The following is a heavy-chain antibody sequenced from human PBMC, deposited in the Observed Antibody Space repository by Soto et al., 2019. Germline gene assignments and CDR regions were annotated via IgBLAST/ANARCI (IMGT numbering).Heavy chain of an antibody. CDR1: GFTFSSYA. Sequence: QVQLVESGGGVVQPGRSLRLSCAASGFTFSSYAMHWVRQAPGKGLEWVAVISYDGSNKYYADSVKGRFTISRDNSKNTLYLKRNSVRAEDTAVYSGGRGARIRFPRMAAAGSFSRNYYYSSGMDVWGQGTTVTVSS. V-gene: IGHV3-30-3*01. CDR3: GRGARIRFPRMAAAGSFSRNYYYSSGMDV. CDR2: ISYDGSNK. D-gene: IGHD6-13*01. J-gene: IGHJ6*02.